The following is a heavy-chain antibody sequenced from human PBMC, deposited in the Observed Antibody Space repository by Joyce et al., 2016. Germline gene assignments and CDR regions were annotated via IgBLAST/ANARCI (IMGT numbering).Heavy chain of an antibody. CDR1: GFAFSDYS. V-gene: IGHV3-48*02. D-gene: IGHD5-24*01. Sequence: EVQLVESGGTLIQPGGSLRLSCAAFGFAFSDYSMNGVRQVPGKGLEWISSITSSSATVAYADSVKGRFTISRDNAKKSLYLQMNSLRDEDTAVYYCATQTPKMTYYYFGMDVWGQGTTVTVSS. J-gene: IGHJ6*02. CDR3: ATQTPKMTYYYFGMDV. CDR2: ITSSSATV.